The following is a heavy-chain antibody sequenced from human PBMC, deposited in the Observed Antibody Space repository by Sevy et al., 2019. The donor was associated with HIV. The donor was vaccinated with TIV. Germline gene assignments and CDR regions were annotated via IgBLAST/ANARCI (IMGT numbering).Heavy chain of an antibody. CDR1: GGTFTSYA. Sequence: ASVKVSCKTSGGTFTSYAISWVRQARGQGLEWMGRVIPILNMANYAQRFQGRVTITADKSMSTAYMELSSLTAEDTAVYYCARGYYYYDVSGPFDYWGQGSLVTVSS. CDR2: VIPILNMA. V-gene: IGHV1-69*04. D-gene: IGHD3-22*01. J-gene: IGHJ4*02. CDR3: ARGYYYYDVSGPFDY.